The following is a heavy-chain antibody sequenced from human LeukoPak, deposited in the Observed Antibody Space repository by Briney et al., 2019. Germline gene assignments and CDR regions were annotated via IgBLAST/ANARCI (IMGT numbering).Heavy chain of an antibody. CDR3: ARVLSSIPSRPFDY. CDR2: MNPNSGNT. CDR1: GYTFTSYD. V-gene: IGHV1-8*01. J-gene: IGHJ4*02. D-gene: IGHD6-6*01. Sequence: GASVKVSCKASGYTFTSYDINWVRLATGQGLEWMGWMNPNSGNTVYAQKFQGRVTMTRNTSISTAYMELSSRRSEDTAVYYCARVLSSIPSRPFDYWGQGTLVTVSS.